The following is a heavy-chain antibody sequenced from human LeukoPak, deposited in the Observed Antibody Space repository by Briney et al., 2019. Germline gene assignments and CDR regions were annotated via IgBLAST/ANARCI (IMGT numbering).Heavy chain of an antibody. CDR2: IIPIFGTA. CDR3: LRTRHYYDSSGYFYFDY. CDR1: GGTYSSYA. D-gene: IGHD3-22*01. V-gene: IGHV1-69*01. Sequence: SVKVSCKASGGTYSSYAISWVRQAPGQGLEWMGGIIPIFGTANYAQKFQGRVTITADESTSTAYMELSSLRSEDTAVYYCLRTRHYYDSSGYFYFDYWGQGTLVTVSS. J-gene: IGHJ4*02.